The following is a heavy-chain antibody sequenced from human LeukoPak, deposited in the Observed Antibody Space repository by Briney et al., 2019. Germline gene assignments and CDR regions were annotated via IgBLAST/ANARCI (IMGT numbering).Heavy chain of an antibody. J-gene: IGHJ5*02. D-gene: IGHD3-3*01. V-gene: IGHV3-21*01. CDR2: ISSSSSYI. CDR1: GFIVVRNY. Sequence: PGGSLRLSCAASGFIVVRNYLSWVRQPPGKGLEWVSSISSSSSYIYYADSVKGRFTISRDNAKNSLYLQMNSLRAEDTAVYYCARTTLWSGYHNWFDPWGQGTLVTVSS. CDR3: ARTTLWSGYHNWFDP.